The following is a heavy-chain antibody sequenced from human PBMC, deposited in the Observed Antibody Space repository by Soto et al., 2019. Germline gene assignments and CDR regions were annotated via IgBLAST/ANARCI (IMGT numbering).Heavy chain of an antibody. CDR1: GYTFTNYY. CDR3: ARGFSSGWPFGY. CDR2: INPSGGST. Sequence: ASVKVSCKASGYTFTNYYMHWVRQAPGQGLEWMGIINPSGGSTTYAQKYQGRDTMTRDTSTSTIYMELSSLRSEDTAVYYCARGFSSGWPFGYWGQGTPVTVSS. D-gene: IGHD6-19*01. V-gene: IGHV1-46*01. J-gene: IGHJ4*02.